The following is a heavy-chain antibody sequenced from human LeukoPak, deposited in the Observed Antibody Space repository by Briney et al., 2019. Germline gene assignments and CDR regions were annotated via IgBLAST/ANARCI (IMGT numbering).Heavy chain of an antibody. CDR3: AKGYSSAWFDY. D-gene: IGHD6-19*01. Sequence: GGSLRLSCAASGFTFSNYGMTWVRQAPGKGLEWVSGISGSGGSTYYADSVRGRFTISRDNSKNTLYLQMNSLRAEDTAVYYCAKGYSSAWFDYWGQGTLVTVSS. CDR1: GFTFSNYG. J-gene: IGHJ4*02. V-gene: IGHV3-23*01. CDR2: ISGSGGST.